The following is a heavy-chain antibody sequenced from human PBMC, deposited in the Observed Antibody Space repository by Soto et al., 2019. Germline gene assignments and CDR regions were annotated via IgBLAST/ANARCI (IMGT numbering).Heavy chain of an antibody. V-gene: IGHV3-30*18. CDR3: AKAGAETGLLDP. J-gene: IGHJ5*02. D-gene: IGHD6-19*01. Sequence: QVQLVESGGGVVQPGRSLRLSCSASGFAFSSYGMHWVRQAPGKGLEWVTVISYDGSNEYYADSVKGRFTISRDNSNSTVFQQMNGQRAEDTAVYYCAKAGAETGLLDPSGQGALVNVSA. CDR2: ISYDGSNE. CDR1: GFAFSSYG.